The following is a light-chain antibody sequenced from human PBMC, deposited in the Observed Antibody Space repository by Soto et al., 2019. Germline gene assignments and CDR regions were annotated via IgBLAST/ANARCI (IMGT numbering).Light chain of an antibody. Sequence: ITMTQSPSSRSASVGDRVTIHCRASQSISSYLNWYQQKPGKAPKLLISAASSLQSGVPSRFSGSGSGTDFTLTISSLQPEDFATYYCQQSYSIPRTLGQGTNVDIK. V-gene: IGKV1-39*01. J-gene: IGKJ1*01. CDR3: QQSYSIPRT. CDR2: AAS. CDR1: QSISSY.